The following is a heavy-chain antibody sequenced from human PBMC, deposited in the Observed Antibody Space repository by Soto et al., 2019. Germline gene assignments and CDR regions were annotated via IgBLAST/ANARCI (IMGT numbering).Heavy chain of an antibody. CDR2: IWYDGSNK. Sequence: PGGSLRLSCAASGFTFSSYGMHWVRQAPGKGLEWVAVIWYDGSNKYYADSVKGRFTISRDNSKNTLYLQMNSLRAEYTVVYYCAKNPGYYYDSTGYHFDYWGQGT. D-gene: IGHD3-22*01. J-gene: IGHJ4*02. CDR3: AKNPGYYYDSTGYHFDY. V-gene: IGHV3-33*06. CDR1: GFTFSSYG.